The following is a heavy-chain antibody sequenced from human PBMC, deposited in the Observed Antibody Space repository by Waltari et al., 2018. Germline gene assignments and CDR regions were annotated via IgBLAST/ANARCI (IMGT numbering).Heavy chain of an antibody. D-gene: IGHD7-27*01. Sequence: EVQLVDSGGALVQPGGSLRLSCATSGFTFSTYWMHWVRQAPGKGLMWVAHIESDGSRTTYAESVKGRFTISRDNAKNTVYLQMNSLRDEDTAVYYCVRDEPGDGLDYWGQGTLVTVSS. CDR3: VRDEPGDGLDY. CDR2: IESDGSRT. CDR1: GFTFSTYW. J-gene: IGHJ4*02. V-gene: IGHV3-74*03.